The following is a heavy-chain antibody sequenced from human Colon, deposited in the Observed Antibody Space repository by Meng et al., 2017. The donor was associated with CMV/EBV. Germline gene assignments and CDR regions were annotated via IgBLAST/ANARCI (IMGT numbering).Heavy chain of an antibody. Sequence: GGSLRLSCAASGFTFSDHYMDWVRQAPGKGLEWVGRTRNKANSYTTEYAASVKGRFTISRDDSKNLLYLQMNSLKTEDTAVYYCASPLGDYWGQGTLVTVSS. J-gene: IGHJ4*02. V-gene: IGHV3-72*01. CDR3: ASPLGDY. CDR1: GFTFSDHY. CDR2: TRNKANSYTT.